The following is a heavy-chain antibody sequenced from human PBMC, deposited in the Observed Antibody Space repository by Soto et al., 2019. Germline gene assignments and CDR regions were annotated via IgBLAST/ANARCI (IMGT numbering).Heavy chain of an antibody. V-gene: IGHV3-15*07. J-gene: IGHJ5*02. CDR2: IKSNSDGGTI. CDR3: SFGIVGATTNH. CDR1: GFTFSNAW. D-gene: IGHD1-26*01. Sequence: EVQLVESGGDLVKPGGSLRLSCAASGFTFSNAWMHWVRQAPEKGLEWVGRIKSNSDGGTIDYAPPVKDRFTISRDDSKNTLFQQMTSLKTEDTAMYYCSFGIVGATTNHWGQGTLVTVSS.